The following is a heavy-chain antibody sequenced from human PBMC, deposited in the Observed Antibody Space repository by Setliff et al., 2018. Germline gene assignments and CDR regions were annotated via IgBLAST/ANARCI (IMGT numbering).Heavy chain of an antibody. CDR3: TTAMVSGWYSRDDY. CDR1: GFTFSNAW. V-gene: IGHV3-15*01. CDR2: IKRITDSGTA. D-gene: IGHD6-19*01. Sequence: PEGSLRLSCTASGFTFSNAWMSWVRQAPGKGLEWVGRIKRITDSGTADHASPVKGRFTISRDDSKNTLDLQMNSLKTEDTAVDYCTTAMVSGWYSRDDYWGQGTMVTVSS. J-gene: IGHJ4*02.